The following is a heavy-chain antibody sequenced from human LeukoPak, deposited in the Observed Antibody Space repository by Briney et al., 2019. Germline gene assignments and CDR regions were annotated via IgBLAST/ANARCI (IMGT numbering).Heavy chain of an antibody. D-gene: IGHD2-8*01. Sequence: GASVKVSCKASGYTFTGYYMHWVRQAPGQGLEWMGWINPNSGGTNYAQKFQGRVTMTRDTSISTAYMELSRLRPDDTAVYYCARDRVPRTNNYYYGMDVWGQGTTVTVSS. J-gene: IGHJ6*02. CDR1: GYTFTGYY. CDR2: INPNSGGT. V-gene: IGHV1-2*02. CDR3: ARDRVPRTNNYYYGMDV.